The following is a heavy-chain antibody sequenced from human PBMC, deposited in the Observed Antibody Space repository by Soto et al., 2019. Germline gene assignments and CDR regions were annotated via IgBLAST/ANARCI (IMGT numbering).Heavy chain of an antibody. CDR3: ARIPVDTYMIYWFDP. J-gene: IGHJ5*01. D-gene: IGHD5-18*01. V-gene: IGHV4-61*05. CDR2: IYYSGNT. Sequence: PSETLCITCTFTGDSISIRSYDWGWIRQPPGKGLEWIGSIYYSGNTNYSPSLKSRVTMSLDRSNNQFSLNLSSVTAADTAVYYCARIPVDTYMIYWFDPWGQGILVTVSS. CDR1: GDSISIRSYD.